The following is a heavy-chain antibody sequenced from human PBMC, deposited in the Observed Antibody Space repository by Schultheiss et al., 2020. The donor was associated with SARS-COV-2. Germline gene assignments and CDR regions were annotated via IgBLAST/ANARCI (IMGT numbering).Heavy chain of an antibody. CDR2: INSDGSST. V-gene: IGHV3-74*01. J-gene: IGHJ5*02. CDR3: ARDRGLWVMPCEIDP. D-gene: IGHD3-16*01. Sequence: GGSLRLSCAASGFTFSTYWMHWVRQAPGKGLVWVSRINSDGSSTSYADSVKGRFTIYRDNAKNTLYLQMNSLRAEDTAVYYCARDRGLWVMPCEIDPWGQGTLVTVSS. CDR1: GFTFSTYW.